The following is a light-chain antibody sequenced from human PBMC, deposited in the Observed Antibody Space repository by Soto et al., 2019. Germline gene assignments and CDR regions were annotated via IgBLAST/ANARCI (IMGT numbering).Light chain of an antibody. CDR2: GAS. CDR3: QQYGSSPKVT. V-gene: IGKV3-20*01. J-gene: IGKJ3*01. CDR1: QSVSSSY. Sequence: EIVLTQSPGTLSLSPGERATLSCRASQSVSSSYLAWYQQKPGQAPRLLIYGASSRATGIPDRFSGSGSETDFTLTISRLEPEDLAVYYCQQYGSSPKVTFDPGTKVDIK.